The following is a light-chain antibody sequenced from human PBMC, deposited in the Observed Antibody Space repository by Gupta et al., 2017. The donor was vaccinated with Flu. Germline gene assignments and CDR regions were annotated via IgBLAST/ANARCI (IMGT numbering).Light chain of an antibody. J-gene: IGLJ1*01. V-gene: IGLV3-10*01. CDR1: AFPRKY. CDR2: EDT. Sequence: SYELTQPPSVSVSPGQTARITCSGDAFPRKYAYWYQQKSGQAPVLVIYEDTKRPSGIPERFSGSSSGTVATLTINGAQVEDEADYYCYAADKGFNVFGSGTQVTVL. CDR3: YAADKGFNV.